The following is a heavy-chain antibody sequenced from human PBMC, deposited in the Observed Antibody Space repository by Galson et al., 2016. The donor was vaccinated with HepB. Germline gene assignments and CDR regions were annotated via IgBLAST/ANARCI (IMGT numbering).Heavy chain of an antibody. J-gene: IGHJ4*02. CDR1: GFTFSSYW. CDR3: AREYYASRGHYYIDY. V-gene: IGHV3-7*03. CDR2: IRQHGSEK. Sequence: SLRLSCAASGFTFSSYWMSWVRQAPGKGLEWVANIRQHGSEKYFADSVKGRFTISRDNAKNSVYLQMNSLRAEDTAVYYCAREYYASRGHYYIDYWGQGILVTVSS. D-gene: IGHD3-22*01.